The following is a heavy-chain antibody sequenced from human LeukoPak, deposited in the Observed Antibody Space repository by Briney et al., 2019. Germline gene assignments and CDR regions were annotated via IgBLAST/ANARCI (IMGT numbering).Heavy chain of an antibody. CDR2: ISYTAST. V-gene: IGHV4-59*11. J-gene: IGHJ3*01. D-gene: IGHD5-24*01. CDR1: GGSMSHY. CDR3: AREKSPERKTWLQLGAFDV. Sequence: PSETLSLTCTVSGGSMSHYWRWILQSPGKGLEGFGYISYTASTNYNPSLKSRVTLSIDTSKSQLSFQLTSVTAADTAVYYCAREKSPERKTWLQLGAFDVWGQGTVVTVSS.